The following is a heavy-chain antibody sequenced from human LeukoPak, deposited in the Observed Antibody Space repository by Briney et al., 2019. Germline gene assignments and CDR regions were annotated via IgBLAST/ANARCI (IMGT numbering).Heavy chain of an antibody. CDR3: ARTENVYSSPLDYYYYYMDV. CDR1: GGSISSYY. Sequence: SETLSLTCTVSGGSISSYYWSWIRQPPGKGLEWIGYIYYSGSTNYNPSLKSRVTISVDTSKNQFSLKLSSVTVADTAVYYCARTENVYSSPLDYYYYYMDVWGKGTTVTVSS. CDR2: IYYSGST. D-gene: IGHD6-13*01. V-gene: IGHV4-59*08. J-gene: IGHJ6*03.